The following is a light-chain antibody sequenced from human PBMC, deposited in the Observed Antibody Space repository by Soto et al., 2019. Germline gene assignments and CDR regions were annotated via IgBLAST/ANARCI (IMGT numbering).Light chain of an antibody. J-gene: IGKJ1*01. CDR3: QQYCISPT. Sequence: EIVLTQSPGTLSLSPGDRVTLSCRSSHSVSSNYLAWYQQKPGQAPRLLIYDVSSRATGISDRFSGSGSGTDFTLTISRLEYVDFAVYYYQQYCISPTFGPGTKVEIK. CDR1: HSVSSNY. V-gene: IGKV3-20*01. CDR2: DVS.